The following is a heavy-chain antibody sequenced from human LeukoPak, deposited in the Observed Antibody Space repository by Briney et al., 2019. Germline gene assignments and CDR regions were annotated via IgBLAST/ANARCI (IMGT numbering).Heavy chain of an antibody. CDR3: ASNNYSNRILYGMDV. J-gene: IGHJ6*02. CDR1: GYTFTGYY. CDR2: INPNSGGT. Sequence: ASVKVSCKASGYTFTGYYMHWVRQAPGQGLEWMGWINPNSGGTNYAQKFQGRVTMTRDTSISTAYMELSRLRSDDTAVYYCASNNYSNRILYGMDVWGQGTTVTVSS. D-gene: IGHD4-4*01. V-gene: IGHV1-2*02.